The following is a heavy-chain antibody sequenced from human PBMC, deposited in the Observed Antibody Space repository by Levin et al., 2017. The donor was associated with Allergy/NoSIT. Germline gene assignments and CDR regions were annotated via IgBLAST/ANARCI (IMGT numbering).Heavy chain of an antibody. D-gene: IGHD3-10*01. V-gene: IGHV4-31*03. CDR3: ARDFHYGSADGLRYAFDI. CDR2: IYYSGST. Sequence: PSETLSLTCTVSGGSISSGGYYWSWIRQHPGKGLEWIGYIYYSGSTYYNPSLKSRVTISVDTSKNQFSLKLSSVTAADTAVYYCARDFHYGSADGLRYAFDIWGQGTMVTVSS. J-gene: IGHJ3*02. CDR1: GGSISSGGYY.